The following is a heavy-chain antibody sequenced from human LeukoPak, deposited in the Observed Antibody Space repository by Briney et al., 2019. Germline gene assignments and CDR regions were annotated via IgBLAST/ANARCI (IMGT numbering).Heavy chain of an antibody. Sequence: GGSLRLSCVASGFTFSNYWMTWVRQAPGKGPEWVANMKEDGSEKNYADSVKGRFTISRDNAKNSLYLQMNSLRGEDTAVYYCARARYSDFWGQGTLVTVSS. CDR2: MKEDGSEK. CDR3: ARARYSDF. V-gene: IGHV3-7*01. CDR1: GFTFSNYW. J-gene: IGHJ4*02.